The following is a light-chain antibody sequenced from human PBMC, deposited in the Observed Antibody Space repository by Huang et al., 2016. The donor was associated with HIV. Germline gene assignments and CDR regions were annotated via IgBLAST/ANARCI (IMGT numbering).Light chain of an antibody. CDR3: QQYITYPVT. J-gene: IGKJ4*01. CDR2: DAS. V-gene: IGKV1D-16*01. CDR1: QDINRW. Sequence: DIQMTQSPSSLSASVGDRVTITCRASQDINRWLAWYQQKPERAPKSLIYDASDLQSGVPSRFSGSGSGKDFTLTISNLQPEDFATYYCQQYITYPVTFGGGTKVEI.